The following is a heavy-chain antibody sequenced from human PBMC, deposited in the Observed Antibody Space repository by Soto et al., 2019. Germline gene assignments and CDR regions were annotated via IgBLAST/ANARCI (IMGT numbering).Heavy chain of an antibody. V-gene: IGHV1-46*01. CDR3: ARDLAAADY. CDR2: INPNCGST. D-gene: IGHD6-13*01. Sequence: QVHLVQSGAEVKKPGASVKASCKASGYIFINYYIHWVRQATGQALEWIGIINPNCGSTNYAQKFRGRITMARDTSTSTVYMDLSSLRYDDTAVYYCARDLAAADYWGQGTLVTVSS. CDR1: GYIFINYY. J-gene: IGHJ4*02.